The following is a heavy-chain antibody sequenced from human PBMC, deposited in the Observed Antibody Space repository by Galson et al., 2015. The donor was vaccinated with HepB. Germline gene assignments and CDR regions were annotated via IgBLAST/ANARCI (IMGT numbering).Heavy chain of an antibody. CDR3: ARGGEKGGDYYYGMDV. CDR2: INSDGSST. Sequence: SLRLSCAASGFTFSSYWMHWVRQAPGKGLVWVSRINSDGSSTSYADSVKGRFTISRDNAKNTLYLQMNSLRAEDTAVYYCARGGEKGGDYYYGMDVWGQGTTVTVSS. V-gene: IGHV3-74*01. J-gene: IGHJ6*02. D-gene: IGHD2-21*01. CDR1: GFTFSSYW.